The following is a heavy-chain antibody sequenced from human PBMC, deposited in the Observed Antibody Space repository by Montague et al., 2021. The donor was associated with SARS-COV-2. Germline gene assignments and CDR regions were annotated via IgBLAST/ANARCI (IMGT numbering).Heavy chain of an antibody. CDR3: AKTLLLGVSSWTSTTWYFDL. D-gene: IGHD6-13*01. CDR2: GMT. Sequence: GMTYYADSVKGRFTISSDISDNTLFLQMNNLRAEDTAIYFCAKTLLLGVSSWTSTTWYFDLWGRGTLVTVSS. J-gene: IGHJ2*01. V-gene: IGHV3-23*01.